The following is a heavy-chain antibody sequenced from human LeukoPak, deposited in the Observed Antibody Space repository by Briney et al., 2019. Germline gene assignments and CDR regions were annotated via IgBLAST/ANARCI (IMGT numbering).Heavy chain of an antibody. D-gene: IGHD6-13*01. CDR1: GFTFSSYG. V-gene: IGHV3-30*02. J-gene: IGHJ3*02. Sequence: GGSLRLSCAASGFTFSSYGMHWVRQAPGKGLEWVAFIRYDGSNKYYADSVKGRFTISRDNSKNTLYLQMNSLRAEDTAVYYCARTTPGYSSSWYGPDAFDIWGQGTMVTVSS. CDR2: IRYDGSNK. CDR3: ARTTPGYSSSWYGPDAFDI.